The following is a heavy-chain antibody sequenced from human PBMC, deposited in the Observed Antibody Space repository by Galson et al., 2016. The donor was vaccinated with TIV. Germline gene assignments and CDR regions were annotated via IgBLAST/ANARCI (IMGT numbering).Heavy chain of an antibody. Sequence: TLSLTCSVFGGSLTSSASYWGWIRQPPGKGLEWIGIVYDNGQAYYIPSLKSRVTIAVDTSKNQFSLRVTSVTAADTAVYYCARTAGAGIAARVLFDYWGQGTLVTVSS. CDR2: VYDNGQA. CDR1: GGSLTSSASY. D-gene: IGHD6-6*01. J-gene: IGHJ4*02. V-gene: IGHV4-39*07. CDR3: ARTAGAGIAARVLFDY.